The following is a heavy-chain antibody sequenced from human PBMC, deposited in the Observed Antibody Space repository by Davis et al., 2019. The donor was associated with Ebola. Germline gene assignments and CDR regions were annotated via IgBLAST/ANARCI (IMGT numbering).Heavy chain of an antibody. D-gene: IGHD5-18*01. J-gene: IGHJ6*04. V-gene: IGHV6-1*01. CDR2: TYYSSKWYN. Sequence: HPQTPSLTCAISVDTLSSGGAAWNCIRQSPSRGLELLGRTYYSSKWYNDYAVSVKSRITINPDTSKNQFSLQLNSVTPEDTALYYCARGWLRAGMDVWGEGTTVTVSS. CDR3: ARGWLRAGMDV. CDR1: VDTLSSGGAA.